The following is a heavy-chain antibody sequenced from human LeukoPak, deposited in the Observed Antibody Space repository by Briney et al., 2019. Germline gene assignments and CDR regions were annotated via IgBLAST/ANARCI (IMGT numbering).Heavy chain of an antibody. CDR1: GYTFTSYY. D-gene: IGHD5-24*01. CDR2: INPSGGST. Sequence: ASVKVSCKASGYTFTSYYMHWVRQAPGQGLEWMGIINPSGGSTSYAQKFQGRVTMTRDMSTSKVYMELSSLRSEDTAVYYCARGRDGYNLGDAFDIWGQGTMVTVSS. V-gene: IGHV1-46*01. CDR3: ARGRDGYNLGDAFDI. J-gene: IGHJ3*02.